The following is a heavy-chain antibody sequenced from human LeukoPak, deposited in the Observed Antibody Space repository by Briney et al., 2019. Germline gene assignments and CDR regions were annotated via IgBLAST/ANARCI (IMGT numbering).Heavy chain of an antibody. CDR2: ISYDGSNK. D-gene: IGHD6-19*01. CDR1: GFTFSSYE. Sequence: GGSLRLSCAASGFTFSSYEMNWVRQAPGKGLEWVAVISYDGSNKYYADSVKGRFTISRDNSKNTLYLQMNSLRAEDTAVYYCARVYWPNSGWYYFDYWGQGTLVTVSS. J-gene: IGHJ4*02. V-gene: IGHV3-30*04. CDR3: ARVYWPNSGWYYFDY.